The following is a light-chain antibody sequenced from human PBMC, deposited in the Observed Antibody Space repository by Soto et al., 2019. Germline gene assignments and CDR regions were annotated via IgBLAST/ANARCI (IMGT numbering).Light chain of an antibody. J-gene: IGKJ3*01. CDR3: QHRNSWPPL. Sequence: EIVLTQSPATLSLSPGERATLSCRASQSVSSYLAWYQQKPGQAPRLLIYDASKRATGIPVRFSGSGSGTDFTLTISGLVTEDFAVYYCQHRNSWPPLFGPGTKVDFK. V-gene: IGKV3-11*01. CDR1: QSVSSY. CDR2: DAS.